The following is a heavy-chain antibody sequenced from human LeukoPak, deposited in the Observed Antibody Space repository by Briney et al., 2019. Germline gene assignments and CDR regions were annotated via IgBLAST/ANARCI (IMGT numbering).Heavy chain of an antibody. D-gene: IGHD3-10*01. V-gene: IGHV4-59*01. Sequence: PSETLSLTCTVSGGSISSYYWSWIRQPPGKGLEWIGYIYYSGSTNYNPSLKSRVTISVDTSKNQFSLKLSSVTAADTAVYCCARGVWFGGTFDYWGQGTLVTVSS. CDR2: IYYSGST. CDR3: ARGVWFGGTFDY. J-gene: IGHJ4*02. CDR1: GGSISSYY.